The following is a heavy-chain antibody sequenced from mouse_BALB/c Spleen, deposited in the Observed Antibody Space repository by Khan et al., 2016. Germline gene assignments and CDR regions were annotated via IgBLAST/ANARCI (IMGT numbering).Heavy chain of an antibody. CDR1: GYSITSGYS. Sequence: EVQLQESGPDLVKPSQSLSLTCTVTGYSITSGYSWNWIRQFPGNKLEWMAYIHYSGSTNYNPSLKSRISLTRDTSKKQFILKLNSVTTEDTGTCYCAGVTTGDYFDYWGQGTTLTVSS. CDR2: IHYSGST. CDR3: AGVTTGDYFDY. V-gene: IGHV3-1*02. J-gene: IGHJ2*01. D-gene: IGHD2-2*01.